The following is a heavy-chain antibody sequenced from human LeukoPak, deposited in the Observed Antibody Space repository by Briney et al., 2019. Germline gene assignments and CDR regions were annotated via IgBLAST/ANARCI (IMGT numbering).Heavy chain of an antibody. J-gene: IGHJ5*02. CDR3: ARDRVVRGGNWFDP. CDR2: INAGNGNT. D-gene: IGHD3-10*01. CDR1: GYTFTSYA. V-gene: IGHV1-3*01. Sequence: APVKVSCKASGYTFTSYAMHWVRQAPGQRLEWMGWINAGNGNTKYSQKFQGRVTITRDTSASTAYMELSSLRSEDTAVYYCARDRVVRGGNWFDPWGQGTLVTVSS.